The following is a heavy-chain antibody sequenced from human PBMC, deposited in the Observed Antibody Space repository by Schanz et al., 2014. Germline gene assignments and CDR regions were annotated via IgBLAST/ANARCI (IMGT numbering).Heavy chain of an antibody. CDR1: GFTFSSYA. CDR2: ISGSGGDT. CDR3: ARQRSYFYAMDV. J-gene: IGHJ6*02. Sequence: EVQLLESGGGLVQPGGSLRLSCAASGFTFSSYAMSWVRQAPGKGLEWVSAISGSGGDTYYADSVKGRFTISRDNSKNTLYLHMNSLRAEDTAVYYCARQRSYFYAMDVWGQGTTVTVSS. V-gene: IGHV3-23*01.